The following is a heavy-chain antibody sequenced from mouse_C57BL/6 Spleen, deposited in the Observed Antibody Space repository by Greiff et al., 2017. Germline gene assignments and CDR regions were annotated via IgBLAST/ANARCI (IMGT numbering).Heavy chain of an antibody. CDR1: GYTFTSYW. D-gene: IGHD1-1*01. CDR3: EVVASPMDY. J-gene: IGHJ4*01. Sequence: QVQLQQPGAELVRPGTSVKLSCKASGYTFTSYWMPWVKQRPGQGLEWIGVIDPSDSYTNYNQKFKGKATLTVDTSSSTAYMQLSSLTSEDSAVYYCEVVASPMDYWGQGTSVTVSS. CDR2: IDPSDSYT. V-gene: IGHV1-59*01.